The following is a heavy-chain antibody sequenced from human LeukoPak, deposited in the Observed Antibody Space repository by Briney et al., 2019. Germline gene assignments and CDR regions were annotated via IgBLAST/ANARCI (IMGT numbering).Heavy chain of an antibody. D-gene: IGHD1-7*01. CDR1: GYIFTSYG. CDR3: ARDRDWNSYNWFDP. Sequence: VSVKVSCKASGYIFTSYGFSWVRQAPGQGLEWMAWISAYNGDTKYAQKFQDRVTMTTDTSTTTAYMELRNLRSDDTAVYYCARDRDWNSYNWFDPWGQGTLVTVSP. V-gene: IGHV1-18*01. J-gene: IGHJ5*02. CDR2: ISAYNGDT.